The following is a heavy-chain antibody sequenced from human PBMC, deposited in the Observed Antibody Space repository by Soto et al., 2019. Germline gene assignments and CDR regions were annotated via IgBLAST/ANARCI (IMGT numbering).Heavy chain of an antibody. V-gene: IGHV1-18*01. CDR3: VRAGYATSLVGILRTGVHRDQIDF. CDR1: GYTFISYG. D-gene: IGHD6-13*01. CDR2: ISPYSSKT. Sequence: GSSVKVSCKASGYTFISYGIAWVRQAPGQGLEWVGWISPYSSKTNYAQKFQDRVTMTTDTSTSTAYLDVRGLRSDDTAIYYCVRAGYATSLVGILRTGVHRDQIDFWAQGTLDTVSS. J-gene: IGHJ4*01.